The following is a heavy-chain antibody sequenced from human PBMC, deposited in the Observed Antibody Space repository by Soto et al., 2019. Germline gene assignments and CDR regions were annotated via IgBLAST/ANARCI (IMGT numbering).Heavy chain of an antibody. CDR3: ARENTATATPTFDS. CDR1: GYPFGSYG. CDR2: ISVNNGYT. Sequence: QVQLVQSGAEVKKPGASIKVSCKASGYPFGSYGINWVRQATGQGLEWMGWISVNNGYTNYAQNLQGRVTLTADTSTTTAYLELRSLTSDDTAVYYCARENTATATPTFDSWGQGTLVTVSS. D-gene: IGHD2-2*02. J-gene: IGHJ4*02. V-gene: IGHV1-18*01.